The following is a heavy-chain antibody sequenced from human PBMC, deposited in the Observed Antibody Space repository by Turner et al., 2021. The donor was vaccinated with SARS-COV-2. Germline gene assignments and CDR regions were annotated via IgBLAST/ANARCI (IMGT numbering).Heavy chain of an antibody. J-gene: IGHJ5*02. CDR1: GASVSSSSYY. CDR3: ARGMEGLDDYGDPFEP. CDR2: IHHSGSN. Sequence: HLQLHESGPGLLKPSETLSLTCTVSGASVSSSSYYWAWIRQPPGKGLEWIGSIHHSGSNYYNQSVQSRVTISVDTSKNHFSLELTSVTAADTAVYYCARGMEGLDDYGDPFEPWGQGTLVTVSS. V-gene: IGHV4-39*02. D-gene: IGHD4-17*01.